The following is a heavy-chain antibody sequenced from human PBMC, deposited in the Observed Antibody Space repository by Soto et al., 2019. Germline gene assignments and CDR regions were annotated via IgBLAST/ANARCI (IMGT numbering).Heavy chain of an antibody. J-gene: IGHJ4*02. Sequence: GGSLRLSCSASGFTFSSYAMHWVRQAPGKGLEYVSAISSNGGSTYYADSVKGRFTISRDNSKNTLYLQMSSLRAEDTAVYYCVKVVGGYSYDHDTDYWGQGTLVTVSS. D-gene: IGHD5-18*01. V-gene: IGHV3-64D*08. CDR1: GFTFSSYA. CDR3: VKVVGGYSYDHDTDY. CDR2: ISSNGGST.